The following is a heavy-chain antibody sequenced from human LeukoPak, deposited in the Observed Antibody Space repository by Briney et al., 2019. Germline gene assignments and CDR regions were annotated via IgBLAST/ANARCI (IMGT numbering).Heavy chain of an antibody. CDR3: AKEYYLSGTYTHYWHFDL. J-gene: IGHJ2*01. Sequence: PGGSLRLSCAASGFTFSNYAMNWVRQAPGKGPEWVSVISASGGTTHYAESVKGRFTISRDNSKSTLYLQMNSLGAEDTALYFCAKEYYLSGTYTHYWHFDLWGHGTLVTVSS. CDR1: GFTFSNYA. D-gene: IGHD3-10*01. V-gene: IGHV3-23*01. CDR2: ISASGGTT.